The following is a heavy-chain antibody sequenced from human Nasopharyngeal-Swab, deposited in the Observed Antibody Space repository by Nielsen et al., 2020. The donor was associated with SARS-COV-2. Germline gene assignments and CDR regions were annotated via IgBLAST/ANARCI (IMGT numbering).Heavy chain of an antibody. J-gene: IGHJ4*02. CDR2: ISYDGSNK. V-gene: IGHV3-30-3*01. Sequence: GESLKISCAASGFTFSSYAMHWVRQAPGKGLEWVAVISYDGSNKYYADSVKGRFTISRDNSKNTLYLQMNSLRTEDTAVYYCTTDLRYYDSSGTIDYWGQGTLVTVSS. CDR3: TTDLRYYDSSGTIDY. D-gene: IGHD3-22*01. CDR1: GFTFSSYA.